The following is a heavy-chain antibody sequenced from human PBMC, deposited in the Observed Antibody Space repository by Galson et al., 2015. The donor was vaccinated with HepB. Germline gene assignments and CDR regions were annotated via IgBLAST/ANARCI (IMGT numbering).Heavy chain of an antibody. CDR3: AIETYSNGCCNFDY. Sequence: QSGAEVKKPGASVKVSCKASGFTFRTSAVHWVRQARGQHLEWIGWIAVGSGDTNYAQNVHERVTFTRDMSSSTAYMELSSLRSEDTAVYYCAIETYSNGCCNFDYWGQGTLVTVSS. V-gene: IGHV1-58*01. CDR2: IAVGSGDT. D-gene: IGHD6-25*01. CDR1: GFTFRTSA. J-gene: IGHJ4*02.